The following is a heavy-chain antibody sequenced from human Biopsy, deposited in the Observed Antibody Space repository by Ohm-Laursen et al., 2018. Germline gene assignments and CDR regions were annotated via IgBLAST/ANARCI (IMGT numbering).Heavy chain of an antibody. V-gene: IGHV3-23*01. CDR2: SSGSGDAK. J-gene: IGHJ4*02. D-gene: IGHD3-10*01. CDR3: AKNQAHNEGVTDHFDS. Sequence: SLRLSCSASGFSFRNYAMSWVRQAPGKGLEWLSESSGSGDAKYYADSVEGRFTISKDISKNTLYLQMNSLSVDDPAIYYCAKNQAHNEGVTDHFDSWGQGTLVTVSS. CDR1: GFSFRNYA.